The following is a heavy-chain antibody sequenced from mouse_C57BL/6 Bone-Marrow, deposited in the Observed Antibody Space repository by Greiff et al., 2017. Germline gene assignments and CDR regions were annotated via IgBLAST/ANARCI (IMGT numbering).Heavy chain of an antibody. J-gene: IGHJ4*01. V-gene: IGHV1-54*01. D-gene: IGHD1-1*01. Sequence: VQLQQSGAELVRPGTSVKVSCKASGYAFTNYLIEWVKQRPGQGLEWIGVINPGSGGTNYNEKFKGKATLTADKSSSTTYMQLSSLTSEDSAVYFCARREDYDSSSSYAVDYWGQGTSVTVSS. CDR2: INPGSGGT. CDR3: ARREDYDSSSSYAVDY. CDR1: GYAFTNYL.